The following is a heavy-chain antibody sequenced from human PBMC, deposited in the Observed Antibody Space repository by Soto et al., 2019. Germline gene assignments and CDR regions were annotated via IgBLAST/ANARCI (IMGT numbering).Heavy chain of an antibody. V-gene: IGHV3-23*01. D-gene: IGHD1-1*01. J-gene: IGHJ4*02. CDR3: AKDSGGGTPGG. CDR1: GFTFSSYA. Sequence: EVQLLESGGGLVQPGGSLRLSCAASGFTFSSYAMSWVRQAPGKGLEWVSAISGSGGSTYYADSVKGRFTISRDNSKNRLYWKMNGVRAEDTAVYYCAKDSGGGTPGGGGQGTLVTVSS. CDR2: ISGSGGST.